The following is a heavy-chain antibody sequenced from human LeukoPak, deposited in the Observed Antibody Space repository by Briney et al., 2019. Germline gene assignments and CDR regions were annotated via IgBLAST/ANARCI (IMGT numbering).Heavy chain of an antibody. CDR2: INPNRGGT. D-gene: IGHD3-9*01. CDR3: ARVLFLTDACHGMDV. CDR1: GYTSTGYY. V-gene: IGHV1-2*02. Sequence: ASVKVSCVASGYTSTGYYMRWVRQAPGQGLEWMGWINPNRGGTNYAQKFQGRVTMTRDTSISTAYMELSRLRSDDTAVYYCARVLFLTDACHGMDVWGQGTTVTVSS. J-gene: IGHJ6*02.